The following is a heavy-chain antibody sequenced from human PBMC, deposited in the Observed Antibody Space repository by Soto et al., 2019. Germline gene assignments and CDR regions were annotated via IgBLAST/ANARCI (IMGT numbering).Heavy chain of an antibody. Sequence: PSETLSLTCAVSGGSFTSNNWWTWVRQPPGQGMEWIGEIYRTGSTNYNPSLKSRVTISLDKSENQFSLKVTSLTAADTAVYYCASRDPGTSVDYWGQGTLVTVSA. CDR1: GGSFTSNNW. D-gene: IGHD1-7*01. J-gene: IGHJ4*02. CDR2: IYRTGST. V-gene: IGHV4-4*02. CDR3: ASRDPGTSVDY.